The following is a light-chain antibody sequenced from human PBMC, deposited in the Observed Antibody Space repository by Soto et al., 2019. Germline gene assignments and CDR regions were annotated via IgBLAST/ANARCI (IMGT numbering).Light chain of an antibody. CDR2: CAS. J-gene: IGKJ2*01. Sequence: EIVMTQSPGTLSLSPGERATISCRASQVIGSRYLAWYHQKSGQSPRLLIYCASSRATGIPDRFSGSGSGTDFTLTISSLEPEDFGVYYCEQFGSSIPHTFGQGTKLEIK. CDR3: EQFGSSIPHT. CDR1: QVIGSRY. V-gene: IGKV3-20*01.